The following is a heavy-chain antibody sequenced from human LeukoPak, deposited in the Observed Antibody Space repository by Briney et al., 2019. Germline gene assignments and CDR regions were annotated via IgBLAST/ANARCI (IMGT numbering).Heavy chain of an antibody. D-gene: IGHD2-8*01. CDR1: GFTFSTYA. J-gene: IGHJ5*02. V-gene: IGHV4-34*08. CDR3: AQNGQSGFSFDP. CDR2: INHSGST. Sequence: GSLRLSCAASGFTFSTYAMSGVRQPPGKGLEWIGEINHSGSTNYNPPLKSRVTISVDTSKNQFSLKLSSVTAADTAVYYCAQNGQSGFSFDPWGQGTLVTVSS.